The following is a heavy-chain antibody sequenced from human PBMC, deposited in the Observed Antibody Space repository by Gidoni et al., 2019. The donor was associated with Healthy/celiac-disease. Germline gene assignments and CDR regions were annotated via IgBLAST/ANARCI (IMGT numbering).Heavy chain of an antibody. CDR2: IYSGGST. CDR3: ARGTDDYYDSSGGYYFDY. V-gene: IGHV3-53*01. J-gene: IGHJ4*02. Sequence: EVQLVESGGGLIPPGGSLRLSCEASGFTVSSHYLSWVRQAPGKGLEGVSVIYSGGSTYYADSVKGRFTISRDNSKNTLYLQMNSLRAEDTAVYYCARGTDDYYDSSGGYYFDYWGQGTLVTVSS. CDR1: GFTVSSHY. D-gene: IGHD3-22*01.